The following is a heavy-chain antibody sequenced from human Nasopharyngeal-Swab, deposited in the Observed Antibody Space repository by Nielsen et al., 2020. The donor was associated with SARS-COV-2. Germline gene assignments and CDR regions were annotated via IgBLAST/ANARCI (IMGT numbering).Heavy chain of an antibody. CDR3: ARERQLPQYYYYYYYMDV. CDR2: INHTGIT. CDR1: GGSFSCYY. D-gene: IGHD2-2*01. V-gene: IGHV4-34*01. J-gene: IGHJ6*03. Sequence: SETLSLTCAVSGGSFSCYYWSWIRQPPGKGLDWIGEINHTGITNYNPSLKSRVTISVYTSKNQFSLKLSSVTAADTAVYYCARERQLPQYYYYYYYMDVWGKGTTVTVSS.